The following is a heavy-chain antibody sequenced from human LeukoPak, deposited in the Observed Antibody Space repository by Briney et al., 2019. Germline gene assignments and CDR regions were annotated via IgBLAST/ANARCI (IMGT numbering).Heavy chain of an antibody. CDR2: TYYRSKWYN. D-gene: IGHD2-8*01. Sequence: SQTLSLTCAMSGDSVSSNSVACNWIRQSPSRGLEWLGRTYYRSKWYNDYAVSVKSRITINPDTSKNQFSLQLNSVTPEDTAVYYCARGNGAFNSWGQGTLVTVSS. CDR3: ARGNGAFNS. J-gene: IGHJ4*02. CDR1: GDSVSSNSVA. V-gene: IGHV6-1*01.